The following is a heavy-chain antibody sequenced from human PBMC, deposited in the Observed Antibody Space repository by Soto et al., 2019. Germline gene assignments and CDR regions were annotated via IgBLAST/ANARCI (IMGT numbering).Heavy chain of an antibody. CDR2: INPSGGST. Sequence: ASVKVSCKASGYSFTIYYMHWVRQAPGQGLEWMGIINPSGGSTSYAQKFQGRVTMTRDTSTSTVYMELSSLRSEDTAVYYCARVIPYYDILTGYPHDAFDIWGQGTMVTVSS. D-gene: IGHD3-9*01. CDR3: ARVIPYYDILTGYPHDAFDI. J-gene: IGHJ3*02. CDR1: GYSFTIYY. V-gene: IGHV1-46*01.